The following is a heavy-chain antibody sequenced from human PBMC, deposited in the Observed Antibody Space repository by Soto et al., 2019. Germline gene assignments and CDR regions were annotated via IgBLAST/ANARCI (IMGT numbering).Heavy chain of an antibody. Sequence: SVKVSCKASGGTFSSYAISWVRQAPGQGLEWMGGIIPIFGTANYAQKFQGRVTITADESTSTAYMELSSLRSEDTAVYYCAMGGSIKYYYGRDVWGQGTTVTVSS. J-gene: IGHJ6*02. CDR3: AMGGSIKYYYGRDV. D-gene: IGHD2-15*01. V-gene: IGHV1-69*13. CDR1: GGTFSSYA. CDR2: IIPIFGTA.